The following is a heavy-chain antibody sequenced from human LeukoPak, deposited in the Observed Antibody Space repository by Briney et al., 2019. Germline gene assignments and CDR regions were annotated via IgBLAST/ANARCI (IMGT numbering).Heavy chain of an antibody. CDR2: INPSGGST. D-gene: IGHD3-22*01. Sequence: ASVKVSCKASGYTFTSYYMHWVRQAPGQGLEWMGIINPSGGSTSYAQKFQGRVTMTTDTSTSTAYMELRSLRSDDTAVYYCARGPGGRSGYYPLEDYYYYHYMDVWGKGTTVTVSS. J-gene: IGHJ6*03. V-gene: IGHV1-46*01. CDR3: ARGPGGRSGYYPLEDYYYYHYMDV. CDR1: GYTFTSYY.